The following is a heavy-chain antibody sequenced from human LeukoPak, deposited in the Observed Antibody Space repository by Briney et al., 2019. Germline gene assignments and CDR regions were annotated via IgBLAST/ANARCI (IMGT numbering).Heavy chain of an antibody. D-gene: IGHD4-17*01. CDR3: ARLHDYGDFDAFDI. V-gene: IGHV3-33*01. CDR2: IWYDGSNK. CDR1: GFTFSSYG. Sequence: GGSLRPSCAATGFTFSSYGMHWVRQAPGQGLEWVAVIWYDGSNKYYADSVKGRFTISRDNSKNTLYLQMNSLRAEDTSVYYCARLHDYGDFDAFDIWGQGTMVTVSS. J-gene: IGHJ3*02.